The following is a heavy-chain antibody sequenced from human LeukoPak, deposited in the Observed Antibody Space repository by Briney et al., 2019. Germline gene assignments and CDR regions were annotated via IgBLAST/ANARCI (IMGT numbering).Heavy chain of an antibody. Sequence: SETLSLTCAVYGGSFSGYYWSWIRQPPGKGLEWIGEINHSGSTNYSPSLKSRVTISVDTSKDQFSLKLSSVTAADTAVYYCARGTSWYRASPYYYYYCMDVWGKGTTVTVSS. CDR2: INHSGST. D-gene: IGHD6-13*01. J-gene: IGHJ6*03. CDR3: ARGTSWYRASPYYYYYCMDV. V-gene: IGHV4-34*01. CDR1: GGSFSGYY.